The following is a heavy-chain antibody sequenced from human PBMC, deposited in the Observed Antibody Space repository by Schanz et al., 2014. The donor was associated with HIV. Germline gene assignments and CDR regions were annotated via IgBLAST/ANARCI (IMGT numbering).Heavy chain of an antibody. CDR1: GGSLTGHY. CDR2: FSHVGGT. J-gene: IGHJ3*02. D-gene: IGHD3-22*01. CDR3: ARTVPRYDSSGSYPDAFDI. Sequence: QVQLQQWGVGLLKPSETLSLSCAVYGGSLTGHYWTWIRQPPGRGLECIGEFSHVGGTNYNPSLKSRFTISADTSKNHFSLKLSSVTAADTAVYYCARTVPRYDSSGSYPDAFDIWGQGTMVTVSS. V-gene: IGHV4-34*02.